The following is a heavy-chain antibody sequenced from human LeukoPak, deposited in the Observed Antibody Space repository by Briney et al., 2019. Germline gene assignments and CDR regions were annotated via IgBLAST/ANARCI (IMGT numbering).Heavy chain of an antibody. CDR2: ISGSGGST. CDR3: ARTDYLRSGSYYDF. Sequence: PGGSLRLSCAASGFTFSTYAMSWVRQAPGKGLEWVSAISGSGGSTYYADSVKGRFTISRDNSKNTLYLQMNSLRAEDTAVYYCARTDYLRSGSYYDFWGRGTLVTVSS. CDR1: GFTFSTYA. D-gene: IGHD3-10*01. V-gene: IGHV3-23*01. J-gene: IGHJ2*01.